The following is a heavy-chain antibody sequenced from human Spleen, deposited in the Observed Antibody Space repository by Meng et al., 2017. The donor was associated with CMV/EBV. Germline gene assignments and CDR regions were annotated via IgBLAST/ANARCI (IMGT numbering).Heavy chain of an antibody. J-gene: IGHJ4*02. CDR1: GGTFSSYA. V-gene: IGHV1-69*12. D-gene: IGHD5-18*01. Sequence: QVQLVQSGAEVKKPGSSVKVSCKASGGTFSSYAISWVRQAPGQGLGWMGGIIPIFGTANYAQKFQGRVTITADESTSTAYMELSSLRSEDTAVYYCARATRPSLIGTVDTAMAPYYFDYWGQGTLVTVSS. CDR3: ARATRPSLIGTVDTAMAPYYFDY. CDR2: IIPIFGTA.